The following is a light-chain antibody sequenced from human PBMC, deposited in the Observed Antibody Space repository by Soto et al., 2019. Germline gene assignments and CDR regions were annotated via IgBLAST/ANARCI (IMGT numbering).Light chain of an antibody. Sequence: DIQMTQSPSSLSASVGDRVTITCRASQSISSYLNWYQQKPGKAPKLLIYAASSWQSGVPSRFSGSGSETDFTLTISSLQPEDFATYYCQQSYSTPLTFGGGTKVEIK. J-gene: IGKJ4*01. V-gene: IGKV1-39*01. CDR3: QQSYSTPLT. CDR1: QSISSY. CDR2: AAS.